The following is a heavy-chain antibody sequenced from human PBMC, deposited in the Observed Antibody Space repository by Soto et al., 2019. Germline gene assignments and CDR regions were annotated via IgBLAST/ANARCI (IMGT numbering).Heavy chain of an antibody. J-gene: IGHJ5*02. CDR2: IYYSGST. D-gene: IGHD3-16*02. V-gene: IGHV4-59*01. CDR1: GGSISSYY. CDR3: ARGTVIEWFDP. Sequence: QVQLQESGPGLVKPSETLSLTCTVSGGSISSYYWSWIRQPPGKGLEWIGYIYYSGSTHYNPSLKSRGTISVDTAKNQFSLKLSSVTAADTAVYYCARGTVIEWFDPWGQGTLVTVSS.